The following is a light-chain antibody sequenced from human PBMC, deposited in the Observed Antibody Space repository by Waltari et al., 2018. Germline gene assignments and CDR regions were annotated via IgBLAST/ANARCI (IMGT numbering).Light chain of an antibody. J-gene: IGLJ2*01. CDR2: EGT. CDR3: CSYAGSVV. V-gene: IGLV2-23*01. CDR1: SRDVKNYNF. Sequence: QSALTQPAPVSGSPGHSINLPRPGISRDVKNYNFVSWYQQHPGKAPKLMIYEGTKRPSGVSNRFSGSKSGNTASLTISGLQAEDEADYYCCSYAGSVVFGGGTKLTVL.